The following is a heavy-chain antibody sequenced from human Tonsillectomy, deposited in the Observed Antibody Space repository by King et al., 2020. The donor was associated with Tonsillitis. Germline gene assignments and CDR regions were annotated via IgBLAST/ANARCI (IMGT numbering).Heavy chain of an antibody. J-gene: IGHJ3*02. V-gene: IGHV4-59*08. CDR2: IYYSGST. CDR3: ARRGQGCGDAFNI. CDR1: GGSISTYY. D-gene: IGHD1-26*01. Sequence: QLQLQESGPGLVKPSETLSLTCSVSGGSISTYYWSWIRQPPGKGLEWIGYIYYSGSTNYNPSLKSRVTISVDTSKNQFSLKLSSVTAADTAVYYCARRGQGCGDAFNIWGQGTMVTVSS.